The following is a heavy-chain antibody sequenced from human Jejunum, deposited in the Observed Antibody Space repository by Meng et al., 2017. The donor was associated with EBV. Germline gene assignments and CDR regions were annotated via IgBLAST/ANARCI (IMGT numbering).Heavy chain of an antibody. V-gene: IGHV3-21*02. CDR1: GFTFSSYS. CDR2: ISSGSSFI. Sequence: DVQLVVVVGGWVRPGESLGLSCAASGFTFSSYSMNLVRQAQGKGLEWVSYISSGSSFIYYADSVKGRFTISRDDAKNSLFLQLNSLRAEDTVVYYCVRDSSFNVHWGQGTLVTVSS. CDR3: VRDSSFNVH. D-gene: IGHD3-16*02. J-gene: IGHJ4*02.